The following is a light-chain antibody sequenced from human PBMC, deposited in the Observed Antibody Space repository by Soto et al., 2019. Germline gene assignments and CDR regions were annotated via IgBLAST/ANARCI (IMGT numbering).Light chain of an antibody. CDR1: QSVLSSSNNKNY. V-gene: IGKV4-1*01. Sequence: DIVMTQSPDSLAASLGERATINCKSSQSVLSSSNNKNYFAWYQQKPGQPPKLLIYWASTRESGVPGRFSGSGSWTDFTLTISGLQAEDVAVYDCQQDYSNPPLTFGGGTEVVIK. CDR3: QQDYSNPPLT. J-gene: IGKJ4*01. CDR2: WAS.